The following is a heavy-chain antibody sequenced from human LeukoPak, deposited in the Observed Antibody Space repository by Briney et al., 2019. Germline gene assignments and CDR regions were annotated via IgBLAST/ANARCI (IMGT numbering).Heavy chain of an antibody. CDR1: GGSMSSYY. D-gene: IGHD6-19*01. CDR2: IYTSGST. Sequence: SETLSLTCTVSGGSMSSYYWSWVRQPAGKGLEWIGRIYTSGSTNYNPSLKRRGTMSVDTSKNQFSLKLNSVTAADTAVYYCARVFSSRQWLNWFDPWGQGTLVTVSS. V-gene: IGHV4-4*07. CDR3: ARVFSSRQWLNWFDP. J-gene: IGHJ5*02.